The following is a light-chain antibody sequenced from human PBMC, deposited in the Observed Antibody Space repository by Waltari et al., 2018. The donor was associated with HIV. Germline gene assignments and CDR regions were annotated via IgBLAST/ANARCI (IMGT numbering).Light chain of an antibody. CDR2: RNN. CDR1: RSNIGNND. V-gene: IGLV1-47*01. Sequence: QSVLTQPPSAFGTPGQRVTISCSGSRSNIGNNDVYWFQHLPGTAPKLLIYRNNQRPSGVPDRFTGSKSGTSASLAISGLRSEDEADYYCDAWDDSLSGRVFGGGTKLTVL. J-gene: IGLJ3*02. CDR3: DAWDDSLSGRV.